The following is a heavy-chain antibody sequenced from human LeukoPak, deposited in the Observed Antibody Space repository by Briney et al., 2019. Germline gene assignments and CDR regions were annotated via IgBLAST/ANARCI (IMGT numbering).Heavy chain of an antibody. CDR3: ATLEVLFDY. CDR1: GYTFTSYD. J-gene: IGHJ4*02. CDR2: MNPNSGNT. V-gene: IGHV1-8*01. Sequence: ASXXVSCKASGYTFTSYDINWVRQATGQGLEWMGWMNPNSGNTGYAQKFQGRVTMTEDTSTDTAYMELSSLRSEDTAVYYCATLEVLFDYWGQGTLVTVSS.